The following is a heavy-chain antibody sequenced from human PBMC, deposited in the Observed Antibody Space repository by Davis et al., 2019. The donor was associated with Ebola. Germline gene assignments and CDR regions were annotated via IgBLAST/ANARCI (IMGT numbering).Heavy chain of an antibody. J-gene: IGHJ4*02. CDR1: GFTFSSYS. V-gene: IGHV3-21*03. Sequence: GGSLRLSCAASGFTFSSYSMNWVRQAPGMGLEWVSSITSTSSYTSYVDSVRGRFTISRDNAKNSLYLQMNNLRAEDTAVYYCARDGDSSGYPLWGQGTLVTVSS. CDR2: ITSTSSYT. D-gene: IGHD3-22*01. CDR3: ARDGDSSGYPL.